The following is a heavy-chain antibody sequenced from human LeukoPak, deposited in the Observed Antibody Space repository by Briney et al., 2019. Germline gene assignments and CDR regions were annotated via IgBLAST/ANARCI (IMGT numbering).Heavy chain of an antibody. CDR1: GFTFSSYA. J-gene: IGHJ3*02. D-gene: IGHD6-19*01. CDR3: ARGMTLGWDRVADAFDI. CDR2: IKQDGSEK. V-gene: IGHV3-7*01. Sequence: PGGSLRLSCAASGFTFSSYAMSWVRQAPGKGLEWVANIKQDGSEKYYVDSVKGRFTVSRDNAKNSLYLQMNSLRAEDTAVYYCARGMTLGWDRVADAFDIWGQGTMVTVSS.